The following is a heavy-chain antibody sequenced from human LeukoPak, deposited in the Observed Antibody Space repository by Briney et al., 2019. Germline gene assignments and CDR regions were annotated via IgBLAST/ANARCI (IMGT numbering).Heavy chain of an antibody. CDR2: ITGSGAFT. Sequence: GGSLRLSCAASGITFIKYSMTWVRQAPGKGLEWVSAITGSGAFTDYADSVKGRFTISRDNSKNTLYLQMNSRRAEDTGVYYCAKRSAESSGYFDYWGQGTLVTVSS. CDR1: GITFIKYS. V-gene: IGHV3-23*01. CDR3: AKRSAESSGYFDY. J-gene: IGHJ4*02. D-gene: IGHD6-19*01.